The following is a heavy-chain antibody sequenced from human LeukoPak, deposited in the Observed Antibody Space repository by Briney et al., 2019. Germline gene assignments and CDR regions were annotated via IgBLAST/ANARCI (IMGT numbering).Heavy chain of an antibody. CDR3: AKDRRDFWSGYLLDPEWYMDV. CDR2: ISSSSSTI. J-gene: IGHJ6*03. CDR1: GFTFSSYS. D-gene: IGHD3-3*01. V-gene: IGHV3-48*01. Sequence: GGSLRLSCAASGFTFSSYSMNWVRQAPGKGLEWVSYISSSSSTIYYADSVKGRFTISRDNAKNSLYLQMNSLRAEDTAVYYCAKDRRDFWSGYLLDPEWYMDVWGKGTTVTVSS.